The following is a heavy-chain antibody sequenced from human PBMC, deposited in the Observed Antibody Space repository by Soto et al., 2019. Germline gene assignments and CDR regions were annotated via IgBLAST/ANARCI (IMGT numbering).Heavy chain of an antibody. CDR1: GFTVSLKH. Sequence: PGGSLRLSCAASGFTVSLKHMNWVRQAPGKGLEWVSVIYTGVSTFYADSVKGRFTISRDTSKNSIYLQMNNLRAEDTGVYFCAREWRSGFDLRGQGTMVTVSS. D-gene: IGHD1-26*01. J-gene: IGHJ3*01. V-gene: IGHV3-53*01. CDR3: AREWRSGFDL. CDR2: IYTGVST.